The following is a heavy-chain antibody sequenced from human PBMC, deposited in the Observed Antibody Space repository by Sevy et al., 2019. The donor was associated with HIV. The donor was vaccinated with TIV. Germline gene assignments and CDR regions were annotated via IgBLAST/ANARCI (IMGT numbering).Heavy chain of an antibody. CDR2: ISSGSSTI. CDR3: ARSSGSAFDY. V-gene: IGHV3-48*02. CDR1: GFTFSNSW. D-gene: IGHD6-19*01. J-gene: IGHJ4*02. Sequence: GGSLRLSCVASGFTFSNSWMNWVRQAPGKGLEWVSYISSGSSTIYYADSVKGRFTISRDNAKNSLYLQMNSLRDEDTAVYYCARSSGSAFDYWGQGTLVTVSS.